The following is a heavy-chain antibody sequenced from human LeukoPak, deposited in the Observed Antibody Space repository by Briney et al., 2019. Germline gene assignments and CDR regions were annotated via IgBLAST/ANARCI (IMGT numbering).Heavy chain of an antibody. CDR2: ISAYNGNT. CDR3: ARTFLVVEVVPAAPNDY. D-gene: IGHD2-2*01. J-gene: IGHJ4*02. Sequence: GASVKVSCKASGYTFTSYGISWVRQAPGQGLEWMGWISAYNGNTNYAQKLQGRVTMTTDTSTSTAYMELRSLRSDDTAVYYCARTFLVVEVVPAAPNDYWGQGTLVTVTS. V-gene: IGHV1-18*04. CDR1: GYTFTSYG.